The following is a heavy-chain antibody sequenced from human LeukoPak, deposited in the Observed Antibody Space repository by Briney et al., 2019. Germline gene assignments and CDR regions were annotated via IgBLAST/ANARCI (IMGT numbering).Heavy chain of an antibody. V-gene: IGHV3-30*03. CDR3: ARGMAATSGYLELEY. D-gene: IGHD3-22*01. CDR1: GFTFSLYG. Sequence: GGSLRLSCAASGFTFSLYGMHWVRQAPGKGLEWVALILYDGSNKYYADSVKGRFTISRDNSKNTLYLQMNSLRGEDTAVYYCARGMAATSGYLELEYWGQGTLVTVST. J-gene: IGHJ4*02. CDR2: ILYDGSNK.